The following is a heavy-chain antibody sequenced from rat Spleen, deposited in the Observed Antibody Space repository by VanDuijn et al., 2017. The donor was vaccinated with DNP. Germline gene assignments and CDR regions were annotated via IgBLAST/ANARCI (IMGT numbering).Heavy chain of an antibody. CDR3: TRGVYYGSSWAFDY. D-gene: IGHD1-6*01. J-gene: IGHJ2*01. CDR2: IINDGSRT. CDR1: GFTFSDYN. V-gene: IGHV5S10*01. Sequence: EVQLVESGGGLVQPGRSLKLSCAASGFTFSDYNMAWVRQAPKKGLEWVATIINDGSRTYYRDSVKGRFTISRDNAKSTLYLQMNSLRSEDMATYYCTRGVYYGSSWAFDYWGHGVMVTVSS.